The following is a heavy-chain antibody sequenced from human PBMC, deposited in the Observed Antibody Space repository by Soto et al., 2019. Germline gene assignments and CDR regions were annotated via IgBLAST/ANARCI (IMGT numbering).Heavy chain of an antibody. V-gene: IGHV4-59*01. J-gene: IGHJ3*02. CDR3: ARALMGSFDAFDI. CDR1: YGNSITFY. D-gene: IGHD3-16*01. Sequence: SQIPRLTTSVSYGNSITFYWSWLRPPPGKRLEWLGYIFHSVATNYNPSLESRVTISVDTSKSQLSLRLTSVTAADTGVYYCARALMGSFDAFDIWGQGITVTVSS. CDR2: IFHSVAT.